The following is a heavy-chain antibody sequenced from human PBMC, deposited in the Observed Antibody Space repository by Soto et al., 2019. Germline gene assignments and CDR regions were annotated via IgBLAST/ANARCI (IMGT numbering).Heavy chain of an antibody. CDR3: ARGRELLSYSYYGMDV. Sequence: QVQLVQSGAEVKKPGSSVKVSCKASGGTFSSYAISWVRQAPGQGLEWMGGIIPIFGTANYAQKFQGRVTITADEATSTADMELSSLRSEDTAVDYCARGRELLSYSYYGMDVWGQGTTVTVSS. CDR1: GGTFSSYA. V-gene: IGHV1-69*12. CDR2: IIPIFGTA. J-gene: IGHJ6*02. D-gene: IGHD1-26*01.